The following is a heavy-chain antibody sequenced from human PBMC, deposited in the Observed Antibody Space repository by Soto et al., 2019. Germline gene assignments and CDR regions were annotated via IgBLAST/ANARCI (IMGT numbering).Heavy chain of an antibody. Sequence: SETLSLTCAVYGGSFSGYYWSWIRQPPGKGLEWIGEINHSGSTNYNPSLKSRVTISVDTSKNQFSLKLSSVTAADTAVYYCARSDGRIVVVPAAPNYFDYWGQGTLVTVSS. V-gene: IGHV4-34*01. CDR1: GGSFSGYY. CDR2: INHSGST. CDR3: ARSDGRIVVVPAAPNYFDY. D-gene: IGHD2-2*01. J-gene: IGHJ4*02.